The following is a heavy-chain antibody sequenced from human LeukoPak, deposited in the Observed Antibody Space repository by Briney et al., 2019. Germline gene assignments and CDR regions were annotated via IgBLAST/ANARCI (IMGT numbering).Heavy chain of an antibody. D-gene: IGHD6-13*01. Sequence: ASVKASCKASGYTFTSYDINWVRQATGQGLEWMGWMNPNSGNTGYAQKFQGRVTMTRNTSISTAYMELSSLGSEDTAVYYCARGIAAAGGPDYWGQGTLVTVSS. CDR3: ARGIAAAGGPDY. CDR2: MNPNSGNT. V-gene: IGHV1-8*01. J-gene: IGHJ4*02. CDR1: GYTFTSYD.